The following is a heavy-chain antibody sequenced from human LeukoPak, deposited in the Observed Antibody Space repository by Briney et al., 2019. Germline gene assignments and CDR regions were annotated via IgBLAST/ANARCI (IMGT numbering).Heavy chain of an antibody. CDR2: IYYSGST. Sequence: SETLSLTCTVSGGSISSYYWSWIRQPPGKGLEWIGYIYYSGSTNYNPSLKSRVTISVDTSKNQFSLKLSSVTAADTAVYYCARDAAATDYWDQGTLVTVSS. J-gene: IGHJ4*02. D-gene: IGHD6-25*01. CDR3: ARDAAATDY. V-gene: IGHV4-59*01. CDR1: GGSISSYY.